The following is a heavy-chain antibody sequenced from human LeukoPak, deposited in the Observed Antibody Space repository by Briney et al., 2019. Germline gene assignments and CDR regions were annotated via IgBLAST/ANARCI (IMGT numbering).Heavy chain of an antibody. CDR2: IYSGGST. D-gene: IGHD3-10*01. CDR1: GFTVSSNY. Sequence: PGGSLRLSCAASGFTVSSNYMSWVRQAPGKGLEWVSVIYSGGSTYYADSVKGRFTISRGNSKNTLYLQMNSLRAEDTAVYYCARLYGSGSYYNSYFDYWGQGTLVTVSS. V-gene: IGHV3-53*01. CDR3: ARLYGSGSYYNSYFDY. J-gene: IGHJ4*02.